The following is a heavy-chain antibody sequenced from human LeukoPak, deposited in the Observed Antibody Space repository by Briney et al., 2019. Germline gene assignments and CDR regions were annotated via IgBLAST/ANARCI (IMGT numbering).Heavy chain of an antibody. CDR3: ARDLVVPAAMRTGHYYYYGMDV. D-gene: IGHD2-2*01. V-gene: IGHV3-21*01. CDR2: ISSSSSYI. CDR1: GFTFSSYS. Sequence: GGSLRLSCAASGFTFSSYSMNWVRQAPGKGLEWVSSISSSSSYIYYADSVKGRFTISRDNAKNSLYLQMNSLRAEDTAVYYCARDLVVPAAMRTGHYYYYGMDVWGQGTTVTVSS. J-gene: IGHJ6*02.